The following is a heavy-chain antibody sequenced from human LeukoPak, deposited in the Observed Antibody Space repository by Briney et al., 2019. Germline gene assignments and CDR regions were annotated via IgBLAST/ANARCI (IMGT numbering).Heavy chain of an antibody. CDR3: ARQDLDCSGGSCYGKCYFDY. CDR2: IYYSGST. J-gene: IGHJ4*02. CDR1: GGSISSYY. D-gene: IGHD2-15*01. Sequence: SETLSLTCTVSGGSISSYYWSWIRQPPGKGLEWIGYIYYSGSTNYNPSLKSRVTISVDTSKNQFSLKLSSVTAADTAVYYCARQDLDCSGGSCYGKCYFDYWGQGTLVTVSS. V-gene: IGHV4-59*08.